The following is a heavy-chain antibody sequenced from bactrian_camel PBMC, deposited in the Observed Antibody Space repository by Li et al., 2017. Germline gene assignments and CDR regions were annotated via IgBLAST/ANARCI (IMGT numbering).Heavy chain of an antibody. CDR2: QRDAAT. Sequence: HVQLVESGGGSVQAGGSLRLSCEASRPQPQDTASLYTFDSACMGWFRQAPGKEPEGVAAQRDAATYYADSVKGRFTVSRDNAENTLYLQMNSLKFEDTAMYFCAADRSTLYCASGLDTPLFYAYWGQGTQVTVS. D-gene: IGHD6*01. V-gene: IGHV3S55*01. J-gene: IGHJ4*01. CDR3: AADRSTLYCASGLDTPLFYAY. CDR1: RPQPQDTASLYTFDSAC.